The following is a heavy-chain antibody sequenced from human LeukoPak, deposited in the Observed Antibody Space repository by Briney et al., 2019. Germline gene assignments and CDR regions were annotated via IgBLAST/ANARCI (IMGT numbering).Heavy chain of an antibody. CDR3: ARGTHYYNSSGYWDDGGDAFDI. CDR2: ISYDGSNK. V-gene: IGHV3-30*04. D-gene: IGHD3-22*01. CDR1: GFTFSSYA. J-gene: IGHJ3*02. Sequence: SGGSLRLSCAASGFTFSSYAMHWVRQAPGKGLEWVAVISYDGSNKYYADSVKGRFTISRDNAKNSLYLQMNSLRAEDTAVYYCARGTHYYNSSGYWDDGGDAFDIWGQGTMVTVSS.